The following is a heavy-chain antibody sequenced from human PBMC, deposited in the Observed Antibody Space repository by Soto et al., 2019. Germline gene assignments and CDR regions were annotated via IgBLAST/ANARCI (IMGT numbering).Heavy chain of an antibody. D-gene: IGHD5-12*01. CDR1: GYTFTSYG. CDR3: AREREWWLRNSGDTDY. J-gene: IGHJ4*02. Sequence: ASVKVSCKASGYTFTSYGISWVRQAPGQGLEWMGWISAYNGNTNYAQKLQGRVTMTTDTSTSTAYMELRSLRSDDTAVYYCAREREWWLRNSGDTDYWGQGTLVTVSS. CDR2: ISAYNGNT. V-gene: IGHV1-18*01.